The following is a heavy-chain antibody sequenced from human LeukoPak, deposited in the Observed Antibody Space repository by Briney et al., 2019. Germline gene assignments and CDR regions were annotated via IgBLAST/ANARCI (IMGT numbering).Heavy chain of an antibody. J-gene: IGHJ3*02. Sequence: GGSLRLSCAAAGFTFSSYAMSWVRRAPGKGLEWVSAISGSGGTTYYADSVKGRFTISRDNSKNTLYLQINSLRAEDTAVYYCAKAGYDAFDIWGQGTMVTVSS. CDR3: AKAGYDAFDI. CDR2: ISGSGGTT. V-gene: IGHV3-23*01. CDR1: GFTFSSYA. D-gene: IGHD5-12*01.